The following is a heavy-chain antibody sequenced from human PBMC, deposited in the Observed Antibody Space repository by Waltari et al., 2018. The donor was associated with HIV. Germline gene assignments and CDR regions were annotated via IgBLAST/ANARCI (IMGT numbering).Heavy chain of an antibody. Sequence: QVQLQESGPGLVKPSQTLSLTCTVSGGSISSGNNYWSWSRQNPGKGLEGIGYIYYRGSTNYKPSLKSRGTISVDTSKNQFSLKLSSVTAADTAVYYCAIGVVGAFNYWGQGTLVTVSS. CDR1: GGSISSGNNY. CDR2: IYYRGST. CDR3: AIGVVGAFNY. D-gene: IGHD2-15*01. J-gene: IGHJ4*02. V-gene: IGHV4-31*03.